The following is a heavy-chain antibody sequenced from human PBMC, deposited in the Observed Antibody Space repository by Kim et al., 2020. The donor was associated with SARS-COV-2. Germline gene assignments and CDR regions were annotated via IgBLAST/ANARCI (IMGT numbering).Heavy chain of an antibody. J-gene: IGHJ6*02. D-gene: IGHD3-9*01. CDR2: IDWDDDK. V-gene: IGHV2-70*11. CDR1: GFSLSTSVMC. CDR3: ARVYYDILSTTYYGMDV. Sequence: SGPTLVNPTQTLTLTCTFSGFSLSTSVMCVSWIRQPPGKALEWLARIDWDDDKYYSTSLKTRLTISKDTSKNQVVLTMTNMDPVDTATYYCARVYYDILSTTYYGMDVWGQGTTVTVSS.